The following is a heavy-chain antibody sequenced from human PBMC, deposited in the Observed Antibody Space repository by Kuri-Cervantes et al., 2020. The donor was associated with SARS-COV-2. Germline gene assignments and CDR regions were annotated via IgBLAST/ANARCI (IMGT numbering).Heavy chain of an antibody. CDR2: IYYGGST. V-gene: IGHV4-39*01. D-gene: IGHD3-22*01. Sequence: SETLSLTCTVSGGSINSSSYYWGWIRQPPGKGLEWIGSIYYGGSTYYNPSLKSRVTISVDTSKNQFSLKLSSVTAADTAVYYCALVAVYYDSSGYYYWFDPWGQGTLVTVSS. CDR1: GGSINSSSYY. CDR3: ALVAVYYDSSGYYYWFDP. J-gene: IGHJ5*02.